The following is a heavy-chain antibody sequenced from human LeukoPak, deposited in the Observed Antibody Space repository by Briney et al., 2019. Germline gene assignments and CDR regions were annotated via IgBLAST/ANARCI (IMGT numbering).Heavy chain of an antibody. CDR3: ARVLTNGDLPGY. Sequence: ASVKVSCKASGYTFTGYYMHWVRQAPGQGLEWMGWMNPNSGNTGYAQKFQGRVTMTRNTSISTAYMELSSLRSEDTAVYYCARVLTNGDLPGYWGQGTLVTVSS. D-gene: IGHD3-10*01. J-gene: IGHJ4*02. V-gene: IGHV1-8*02. CDR1: GYTFTGYY. CDR2: MNPNSGNT.